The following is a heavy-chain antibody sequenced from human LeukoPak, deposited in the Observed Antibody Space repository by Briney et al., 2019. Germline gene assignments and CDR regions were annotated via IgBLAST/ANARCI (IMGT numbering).Heavy chain of an antibody. V-gene: IGHV1-2*02. Sequence: GASVKVSCRASAYTFTGYYLHWVRQAPGLGLEWMGWIGPSNGDTSYAQKFQGRVTMTWDTSISTVYMELSGLTSDDTAVYYCTRDGWFGDLQYSHRNWFDPWGQGTLVTVSS. CDR3: TRDGWFGDLQYSHRNWFDP. CDR1: AYTFTGYY. CDR2: IGPSNGDT. J-gene: IGHJ5*02. D-gene: IGHD3-10*01.